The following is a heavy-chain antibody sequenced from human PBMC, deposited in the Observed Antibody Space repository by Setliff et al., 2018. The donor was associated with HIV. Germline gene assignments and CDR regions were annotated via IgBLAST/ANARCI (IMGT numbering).Heavy chain of an antibody. V-gene: IGHV3-23*01. CDR2: ISVSGGRT. CDR1: GFTFSDHH. CDR3: ARVGLWFGDKWGLDV. D-gene: IGHD3-10*01. J-gene: IGHJ6*02. Sequence: GGSLRLSCVASGFTFSDHHMDWVRQAPGKGLEWVSSISVSGGRTNHADSVQGRFTISRDNSKNTLYLQMNSLRAEDTAVYYCARVGLWFGDKWGLDVWGQGTTVTVSS.